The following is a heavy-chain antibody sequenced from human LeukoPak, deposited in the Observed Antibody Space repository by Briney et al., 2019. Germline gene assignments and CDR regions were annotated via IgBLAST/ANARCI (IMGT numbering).Heavy chain of an antibody. CDR2: IYYSGST. D-gene: IGHD6-13*01. V-gene: IGHV4-59*08. J-gene: IGHJ4*02. CDR3: ARFIRYSSSWYCDY. CDR1: GGSISSDN. Sequence: SETLSLTCAVSGGSISSDNWWSWVRQPPGKGLEWIGYIYYSGSTNYNPSLKSRVTISVDTSKNQFSLKLSSVTAADTAVYYCARFIRYSSSWYCDYWGQGTLVTVSS.